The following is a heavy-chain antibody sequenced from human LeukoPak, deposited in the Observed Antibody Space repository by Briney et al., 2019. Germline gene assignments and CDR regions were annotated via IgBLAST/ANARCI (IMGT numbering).Heavy chain of an antibody. V-gene: IGHV4-39*07. CDR2: VYYTGTT. D-gene: IGHD4-17*01. Sequence: SETLSLTCNVSGGSISSTNYYWGWIRQAPGKGLEWLGNVYYTGTTYYNPSLKSRLTISVDTSNNQFSLRLSSVTAADTAIEPSVTTVTTGSWGQGTLVIVSS. CDR1: GGSISSTNYY. CDR3: VTTVTTGS. J-gene: IGHJ5*02.